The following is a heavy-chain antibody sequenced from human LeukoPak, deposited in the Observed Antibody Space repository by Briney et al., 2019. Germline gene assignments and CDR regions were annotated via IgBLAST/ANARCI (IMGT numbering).Heavy chain of an antibody. J-gene: IGHJ4*02. Sequence: GGSLRLSCAASGFTFSSYAMHWVRQAPGKGLEYVSAISSNGGITYYANSVKGRFTISRDNSKNTLYLQMGSLRAEDMAVYYCARDHYDFWSGYYEVCLDYWGQGTLVTVSS. CDR3: ARDHYDFWSGYYEVCLDY. CDR1: GFTFSSYA. D-gene: IGHD3-3*01. CDR2: ISSNGGIT. V-gene: IGHV3-64*01.